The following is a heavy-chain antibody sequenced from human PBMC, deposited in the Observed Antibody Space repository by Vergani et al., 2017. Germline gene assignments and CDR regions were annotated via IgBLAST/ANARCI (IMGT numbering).Heavy chain of an antibody. CDR2: FDPEDGET. D-gene: IGHD3-10*02. V-gene: IGHV1-24*01. CDR1: GYTFTSYY. CDR3: ATGGSFVRWGKDY. J-gene: IGHJ4*02. Sequence: QVQLVQSGAEVKKPGASVKVSCKASGYTFTSYYMHWVRQAPGQGLEWMGGFDPEDGETIYAQKFQGRVTMTEDTSTDTAYMELSSLRSEDTAVYYCATGGSFVRWGKDYGGQGTLVTVSS.